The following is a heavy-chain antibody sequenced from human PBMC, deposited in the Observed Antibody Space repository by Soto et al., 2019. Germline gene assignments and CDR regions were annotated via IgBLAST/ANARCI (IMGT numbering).Heavy chain of an antibody. CDR1: GFTFSSYG. CDR3: ARDSYGMDV. CDR2: MSYDGSNK. Sequence: VQLVESGGGVVQPGRSLRLSCAASGFTFSSYGIHWGRQAPGKGLEWVAVMSYDGSNKYYADSVEGRFTISRDNSKNTLYLQMNSLRAEDTAVYYCARDSYGMDVWGQGTTVTVSS. V-gene: IGHV3-30*03. J-gene: IGHJ6*02.